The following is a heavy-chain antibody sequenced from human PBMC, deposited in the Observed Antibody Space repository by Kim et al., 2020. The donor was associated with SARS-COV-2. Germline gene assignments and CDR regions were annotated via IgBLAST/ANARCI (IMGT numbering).Heavy chain of an antibody. V-gene: IGHV1-8*01. CDR3: ARGVVPAAILYYYYMDV. CDR1: GYTFTSYD. J-gene: IGHJ6*03. CDR2: MNPNSGNT. D-gene: IGHD2-2*01. Sequence: ASVKVSCKASGYTFTSYDINWVRQATGQGLEWMGWMNPNSGNTGYAQKFQGRVTITRNTSISTAYMELSSLRSEDTAVYYCARGVVPAAILYYYYMDVWGKGTTVTGSS.